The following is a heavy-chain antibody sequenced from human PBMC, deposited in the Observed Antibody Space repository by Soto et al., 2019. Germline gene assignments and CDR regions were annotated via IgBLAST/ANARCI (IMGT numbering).Heavy chain of an antibody. D-gene: IGHD3-3*01. J-gene: IGHJ6*02. CDR2: TYYRSKWYN. CDR1: GDSVSSNSAA. Sequence: PSQTLSLTCVISGDSVSSNSAAWNWIRQSPSRGLEWLGRTYYRSKWYNDYAVSVKSRITINPDTSKNQFSLQLNSVTPEDTAVYYCAREGTIFGVVIRGSYYYYGMDVWGQGTTVTVSS. CDR3: AREGTIFGVVIRGSYYYYGMDV. V-gene: IGHV6-1*01.